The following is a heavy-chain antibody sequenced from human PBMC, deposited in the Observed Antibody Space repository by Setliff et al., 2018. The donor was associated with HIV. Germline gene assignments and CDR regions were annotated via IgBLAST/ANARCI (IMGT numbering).Heavy chain of an antibody. D-gene: IGHD3-9*01. V-gene: IGHV2-5*01. CDR2: IYWNDDK. CDR1: GLSLNISDVG. J-gene: IGHJ1*01. Sequence: SGPTLVNPTHTLTLTCTLSGLSLNISDVGVGWLRQPPGKALEWLALIYWNDDKRYSPSLKSRVTVTKDTAKNQVVLTMTNMDPADTATYFCANSPDTWYFGEYFRHWGQGTMVTVST. CDR3: ANSPDTWYFGEYFRH.